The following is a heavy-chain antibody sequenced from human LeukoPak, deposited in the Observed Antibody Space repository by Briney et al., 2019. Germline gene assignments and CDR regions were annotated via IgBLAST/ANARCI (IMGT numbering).Heavy chain of an antibody. CDR3: ARAWIPGRFDYFDY. Sequence: GGSLRLSCAASGFTFSSYAMSWVRQAPGKGLEWVSAISGSGGSTYCADSVKGRFTISRDNSKNTLYLEMNSLRAEDTAVYYCARAWIPGRFDYFDYWGQGTLVTVSS. CDR1: GFTFSSYA. J-gene: IGHJ4*02. D-gene: IGHD5-18*01. V-gene: IGHV3-23*01. CDR2: ISGSGGST.